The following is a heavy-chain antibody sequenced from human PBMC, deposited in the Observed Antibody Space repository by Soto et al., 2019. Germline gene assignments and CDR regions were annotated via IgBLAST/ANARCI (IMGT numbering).Heavy chain of an antibody. D-gene: IGHD2-15*01. V-gene: IGHV3-23*01. J-gene: IGHJ4*02. Sequence: EVQLLESGGGLVQPGGALRLSCAASGFTFSSHAMSWVRQAPGKGLGWISCISAGSEGADYADSVTGRFTISRDNSNNTLYLQMNSLRAEDTAVYYCARDLWWYLHWGQGTLVTVSS. CDR2: ISAGSEGA. CDR1: GFTFSSHA. CDR3: ARDLWWYLH.